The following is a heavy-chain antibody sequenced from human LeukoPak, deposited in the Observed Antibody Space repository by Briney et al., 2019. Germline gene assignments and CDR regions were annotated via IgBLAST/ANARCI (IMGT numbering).Heavy chain of an antibody. J-gene: IGHJ4*02. Sequence: SVKVSCKASGGTCSSYAISWVRQAPGQGLEWMGGIIPIFGTANYAQKFQGRVTITADESTSTAYMELSSLRSEDTAVYYCARDMIRHCSSTSCYLNYWGQGTLVTVSS. CDR2: IIPIFGTA. D-gene: IGHD2-2*01. CDR3: ARDMIRHCSSTSCYLNY. CDR1: GGTCSSYA. V-gene: IGHV1-69*13.